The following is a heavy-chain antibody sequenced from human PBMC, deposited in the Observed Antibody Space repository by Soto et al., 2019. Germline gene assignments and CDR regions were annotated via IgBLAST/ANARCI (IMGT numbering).Heavy chain of an antibody. CDR1: GFTFDDYA. V-gene: IGHV3-9*01. Sequence: GGSLRLSCAASGFTFDDYAMHWVRQAPGKGLEWVSGISWNGGSIGYADSVKGRFTISRDNAKNSLYLQMNSLRAEDTALYYCEKDSRRWLQSYYFDYWGQGTLVTVYS. CDR3: EKDSRRWLQSYYFDY. CDR2: ISWNGGSI. J-gene: IGHJ4*02. D-gene: IGHD5-12*01.